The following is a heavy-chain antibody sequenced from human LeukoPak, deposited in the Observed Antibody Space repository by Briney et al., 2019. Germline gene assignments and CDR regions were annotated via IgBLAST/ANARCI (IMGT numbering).Heavy chain of an antibody. V-gene: IGHV4-59*11. CDR3: AREFGP. Sequence: PSETLSLTCTLSNGSLSSLYYNWIRQPPGKGLEWIGYIYSSGSTKYNPYLKSRVITSVDTSKNQVFLRLTSVTAADTAVYYCAREFGPWGQGILVTVSS. CDR1: NGSLSSLY. CDR2: IYSSGST. J-gene: IGHJ5*02.